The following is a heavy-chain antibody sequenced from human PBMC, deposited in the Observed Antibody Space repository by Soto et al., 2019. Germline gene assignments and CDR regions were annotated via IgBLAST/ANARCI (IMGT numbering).Heavy chain of an antibody. V-gene: IGHV1-69*01. CDR2: IIPVFGST. CDR1: GGTFSSYA. D-gene: IGHD2-15*01. CDR3: ARGPRGGLELYHYFYY. Sequence: QEQLVQSGAEVRKPGSSVRVSCKAAGGTFSSYAFTWVRQAPGQGVEWMGGIIPVFGSTSYAQKYQGRVTISTDESTNTAYMALSRLRSEHTAGYYCARGPRGGLELYHYFYYWGQGTLVTVSS. J-gene: IGHJ4*02.